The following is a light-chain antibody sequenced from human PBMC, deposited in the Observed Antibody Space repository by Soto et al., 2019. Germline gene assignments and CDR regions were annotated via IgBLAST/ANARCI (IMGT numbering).Light chain of an antibody. Sequence: QSVLTQPPSVSEAPGQRVTISFTGSSSNIGAGYEAHWYQQFPGTAPKLLIYENHNRPSGVPDRFSGSKSITSASLAITWLQAEDEAEYYCQSYASSRIGYFVGTGNKFTVL. CDR2: ENH. CDR3: QSYASSRIGYF. V-gene: IGLV1-40*01. J-gene: IGLJ1*01. CDR1: SSNIGAGYE.